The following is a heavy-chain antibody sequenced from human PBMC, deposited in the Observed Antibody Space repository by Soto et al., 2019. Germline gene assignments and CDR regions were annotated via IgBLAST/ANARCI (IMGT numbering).Heavy chain of an antibody. CDR3: ARVGELSVDY. Sequence: QVQLVESGGGVVQPGRSLRLSCAASGFTFSSYGMHWVRQAPGKGLEWVAVIWYDGSNKYYADSVKGRFTISRDNSKNTQYLQMNSRRAEDTAVYYCARVGELSVDYWGQGTLVTVSS. CDR2: IWYDGSNK. V-gene: IGHV3-33*01. D-gene: IGHD3-16*02. J-gene: IGHJ4*02. CDR1: GFTFSSYG.